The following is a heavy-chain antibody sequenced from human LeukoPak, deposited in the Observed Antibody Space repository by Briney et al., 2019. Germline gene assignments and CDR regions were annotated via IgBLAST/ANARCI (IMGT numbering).Heavy chain of an antibody. CDR2: IYSGGST. CDR3: AKEKYKEYQLLYSFDY. V-gene: IGHV3-53*05. D-gene: IGHD2-2*01. CDR1: GFTVSSNY. J-gene: IGHJ4*02. Sequence: GGSLRLSCAASGFTVSSNYMSWVRQAPGKGLEWVPVIYSGGSTYYADSVKGRFTISRDNSKNTLYLQMNSLRAEDTAVYYCAKEKYKEYQLLYSFDYWGQGTLVTVSS.